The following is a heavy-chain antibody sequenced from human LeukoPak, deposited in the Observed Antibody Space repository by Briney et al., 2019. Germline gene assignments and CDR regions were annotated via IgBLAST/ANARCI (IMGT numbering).Heavy chain of an antibody. V-gene: IGHV3-9*01. J-gene: IGHJ4*02. Sequence: PGGSLRLSCAASGFTFDDYAMHWVRQAPGKGLEWVSGISWNSGSIGYADSVKGRFTICRDNAKNSLYLQMNSLRAEDTALYYCAKSSEDILTGYLYYWGQGTLVTVSS. CDR2: ISWNSGSI. D-gene: IGHD3-9*01. CDR1: GFTFDDYA. CDR3: AKSSEDILTGYLYY.